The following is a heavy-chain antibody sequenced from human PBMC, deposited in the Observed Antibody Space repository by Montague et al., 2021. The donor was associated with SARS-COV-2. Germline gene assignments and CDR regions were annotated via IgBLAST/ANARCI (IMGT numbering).Heavy chain of an antibody. CDR3: ARLGSSSNWYFDL. V-gene: IGHV4-31*02. CDR2: GKT. D-gene: IGHD6-6*01. Sequence: GKTYYNPSLKSRVTISVDTSKNQFSLKLSSVTAADTAVYYCARLGSSSNWYFDLWGRGTLVTVSS. J-gene: IGHJ2*01.